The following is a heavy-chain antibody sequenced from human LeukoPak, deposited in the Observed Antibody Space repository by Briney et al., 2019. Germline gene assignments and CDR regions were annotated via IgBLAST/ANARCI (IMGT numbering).Heavy chain of an antibody. J-gene: IGHJ4*02. CDR2: IYHSGGA. D-gene: IGHD1-14*01. CDR1: GASIDSHSW. CDR3: AYNRNFALDN. Sequence: SETLSLTCAVSGASIDSHSWWSWVRQPPGKGLEWIGEIYHSGGANYKPSLKSRVTMSVDTSKNHFSLKLTSVTAADTAIYYCAYNRNFALDNWGQGTLVTVSS. V-gene: IGHV4/OR15-8*01.